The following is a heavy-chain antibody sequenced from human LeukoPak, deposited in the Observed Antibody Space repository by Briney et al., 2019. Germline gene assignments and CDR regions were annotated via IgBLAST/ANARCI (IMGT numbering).Heavy chain of an antibody. D-gene: IGHD3-22*01. Sequence: ASVKVSCKASGYTFTSYGISWVRQAPGQGLEWMGWISAYNGNTNYAQKLQGRVTMTTDTSTSTAYMELRSLRSDDTAVYYCARSDDYYDSSGPGDYWGQGTLVTVSS. V-gene: IGHV1-18*01. CDR2: ISAYNGNT. CDR1: GYTFTSYG. CDR3: ARSDDYYDSSGPGDY. J-gene: IGHJ4*01.